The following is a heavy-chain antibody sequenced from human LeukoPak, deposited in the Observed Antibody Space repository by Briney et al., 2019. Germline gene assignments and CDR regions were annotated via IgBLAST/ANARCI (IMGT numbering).Heavy chain of an antibody. CDR2: INHSGST. CDR3: ASIYCSGGSCRPDAFDI. J-gene: IGHJ3*02. Sequence: PSETLSLTCAVYGGSFSGYYWSWIRQPPGKGLEWIGEINHSGSTNYNPSLKSRVTISVDTSKNQFSLKLSSVTAADTAVYYCASIYCSGGSCRPDAFDIWGQGTMVTVSS. D-gene: IGHD2-15*01. V-gene: IGHV4-34*01. CDR1: GGSFSGYY.